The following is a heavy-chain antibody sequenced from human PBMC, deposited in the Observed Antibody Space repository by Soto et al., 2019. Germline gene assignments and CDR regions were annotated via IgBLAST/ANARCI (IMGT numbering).Heavy chain of an antibody. CDR1: GGTFSSYA. CDR2: IIPSFGTA. CDR3: ARDWIVVVPAASGPRWFDP. V-gene: IGHV1-69*01. J-gene: IGHJ5*02. D-gene: IGHD2-2*01. Sequence: QVQLVQSGAEVKKPGSSVKVSCKASGGTFSSYAISWVRQAPGQGLEWMGGIIPSFGTANYEQKFQGRVTITADESTSTAYMELSSLRSEDTAVYYCARDWIVVVPAASGPRWFDPWGQGTLVTVSS.